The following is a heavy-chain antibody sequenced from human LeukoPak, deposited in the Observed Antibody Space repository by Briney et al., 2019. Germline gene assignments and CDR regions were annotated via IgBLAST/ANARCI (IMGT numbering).Heavy chain of an antibody. CDR1: GFSFSTYA. CDR2: ISGSGGST. J-gene: IGHJ4*02. V-gene: IGHV3-23*01. CDR3: AKDGRADYYGSGSYYKH. Sequence: GGSLRLSCAASGFSFSTYAMTWVRQAPGKGLEWVSAISGSGGSTYYADSVKGRFTISRDNSKNTLYLQMNSLRVEDTAVYYCAKDGRADYYGSGSYYKHWGQGTLVTVSS. D-gene: IGHD3-10*01.